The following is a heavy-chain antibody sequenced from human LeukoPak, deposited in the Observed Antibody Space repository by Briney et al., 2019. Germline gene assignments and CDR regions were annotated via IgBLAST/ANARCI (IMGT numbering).Heavy chain of an antibody. Sequence: PGGSLRLSCAASGFTFGSYEMNWVRQAPGKGLEWVSYISSSGSTIYYADSVKGRFTISRDNAKNSLYLQMNSLRAEDTAVYYCARAAAMIGREYYFDYWGQGTLVTVSS. D-gene: IGHD3-22*01. CDR2: ISSSGSTI. CDR1: GFTFGSYE. CDR3: ARAAAMIGREYYFDY. V-gene: IGHV3-48*03. J-gene: IGHJ4*02.